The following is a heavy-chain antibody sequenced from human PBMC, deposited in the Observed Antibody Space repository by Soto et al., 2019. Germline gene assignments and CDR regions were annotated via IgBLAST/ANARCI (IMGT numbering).Heavy chain of an antibody. D-gene: IGHD2-15*01. CDR3: ARGVVVVVASNWFDP. J-gene: IGHJ5*02. Sequence: ASETLSLTCTVSGGSISSGGYYWSWIRQHPGKGLEWIGYIYYRGSTYYNPSLKSRVTISVDTSKNQFSLKLSSVTAADTAVYYCARGVVVVVASNWFDPWGQGTLVTVSS. CDR2: IYYRGST. V-gene: IGHV4-31*03. CDR1: GGSISSGGYY.